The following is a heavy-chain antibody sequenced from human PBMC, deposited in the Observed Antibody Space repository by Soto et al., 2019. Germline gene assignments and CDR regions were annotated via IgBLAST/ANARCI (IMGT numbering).Heavy chain of an antibody. D-gene: IGHD3-16*01. Sequence: QVQLVQSGDEVKKPGASVKVSCKASGYIFVNYGIAWVRQAPGQGLEWMGWISPYTGNTHSATKIQGRLTMTTDTSTSTDYMARGSLKSDDTAVYYCVMVDNYVTPTPQDVWGQGTTVTVSS. J-gene: IGHJ6*02. CDR1: GYIFVNYG. V-gene: IGHV1-18*01. CDR3: VMVDNYVTPTPQDV. CDR2: ISPYTGNT.